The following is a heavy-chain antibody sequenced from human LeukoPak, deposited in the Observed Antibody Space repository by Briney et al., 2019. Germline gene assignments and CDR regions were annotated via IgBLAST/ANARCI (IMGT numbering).Heavy chain of an antibody. J-gene: IGHJ4*02. CDR1: VYAFTAYY. Sequence: ASVKVSCKASVYAFTAYYMHWVRQAPGQGLEWMGWINPNSGGSDYAQKFQGRVTMTRDTSISTAYMELSSLRSDDTAVYYCARSDSSGWLDYWGQGTLVTVSS. CDR3: ARSDSSGWLDY. D-gene: IGHD6-19*01. V-gene: IGHV1-2*02. CDR2: INPNSGGS.